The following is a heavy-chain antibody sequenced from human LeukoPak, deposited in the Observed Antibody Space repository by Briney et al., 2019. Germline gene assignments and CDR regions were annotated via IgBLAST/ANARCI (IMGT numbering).Heavy chain of an antibody. Sequence: SETLSLTXTVSGGSLSSYYWSWIRQPAGKGLEWIRRIYTSGSTNYNPSLKSRVTMSVDTSKNQFSLKLSSVTAADTAVYYCARDRLDTAMVTPFDYWGQGTLVTVSS. D-gene: IGHD5-18*01. J-gene: IGHJ4*02. CDR2: IYTSGST. CDR3: ARDRLDTAMVTPFDY. CDR1: GGSLSSYY. V-gene: IGHV4-4*07.